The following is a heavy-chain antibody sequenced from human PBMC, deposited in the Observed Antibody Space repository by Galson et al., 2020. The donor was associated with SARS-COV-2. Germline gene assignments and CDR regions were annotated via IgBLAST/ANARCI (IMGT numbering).Heavy chain of an antibody. D-gene: IGHD2-15*01. CDR2: ISYDGSNK. J-gene: IGHJ4*02. CDR3: ARDCDGTCWFDY. Sequence: GGSLRLSCAASGFTFSSYAMHWVRQAPGKGLEWVAVISYDGSNKYYADSVKGRFTISRDNSKNTLYLQMNSLRAEDTAVYYCARDCDGTCWFDYWGQGTLVTVSS. CDR1: GFTFSSYA. V-gene: IGHV3-30-3*01.